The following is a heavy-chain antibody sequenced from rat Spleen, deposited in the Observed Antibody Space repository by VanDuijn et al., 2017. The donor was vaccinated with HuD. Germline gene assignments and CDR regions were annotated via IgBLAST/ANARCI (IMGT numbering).Heavy chain of an antibody. CDR2: TSTGGGNT. Sequence: EVQLVESGGGLVQPGRSLKLSCAASGFTFNNYDMAWVRQAPTKGLEWVASTSTGGGNTYHRDSVKGRFTISRDNAKSTLYLQMDSLRSEDTATYYCARLNYYYDGSYYYYFDYWGQGVMVTVSS. J-gene: IGHJ2*01. V-gene: IGHV5-25*01. CDR3: ARLNYYYDGSYYYYFDY. D-gene: IGHD1-12*02. CDR1: GFTFNNYD.